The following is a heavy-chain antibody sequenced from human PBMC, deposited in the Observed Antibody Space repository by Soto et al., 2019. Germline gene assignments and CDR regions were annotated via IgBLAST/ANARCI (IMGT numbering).Heavy chain of an antibody. Sequence: EVQLVESGGGLVKPGGSLRLSCAASGFTFSSYSMNWVRQAPGQGLEWVSSISSSSSYIYYADSVKGRFTISRDNAKNSLYLQMNSLRAEDTAVYYCARTAAAGSYWYFDLWGRGTLVTVSS. CDR1: GFTFSSYS. CDR2: ISSSSSYI. D-gene: IGHD6-13*01. CDR3: ARTAAAGSYWYFDL. V-gene: IGHV3-21*01. J-gene: IGHJ2*01.